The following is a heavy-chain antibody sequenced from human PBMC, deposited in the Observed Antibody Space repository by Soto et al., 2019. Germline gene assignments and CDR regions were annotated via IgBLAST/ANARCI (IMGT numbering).Heavy chain of an antibody. CDR3: ARDSGYSYGHIDY. CDR2: ISSSSSTI. V-gene: IGHV3-48*02. J-gene: IGHJ4*02. D-gene: IGHD5-18*01. Sequence: EVQLVESGGGLVQPGGSLRLSCAASGFTFSSYSMNWVRQAPGKGLEWVSYISSSSSTIYYADSVKGRFTISRDNAKNSLYLEMNGLREEDTAVYYCARDSGYSYGHIDYWGQGTLVTVSS. CDR1: GFTFSSYS.